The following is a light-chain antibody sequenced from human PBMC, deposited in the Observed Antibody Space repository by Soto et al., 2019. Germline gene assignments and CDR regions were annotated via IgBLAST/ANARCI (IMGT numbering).Light chain of an antibody. Sequence: DIQLTQSPSFLSAPVGDRVTITCRASQGISNYLVWYQQKPWKAPKLLMYDASTLQSGVPSRFSGSGFGTEFTLTISSLQPEDFATYYCQQVEIYPISFGQGTRLEI. CDR1: QGISNY. V-gene: IGKV1-9*01. CDR3: QQVEIYPIS. CDR2: DAS. J-gene: IGKJ5*01.